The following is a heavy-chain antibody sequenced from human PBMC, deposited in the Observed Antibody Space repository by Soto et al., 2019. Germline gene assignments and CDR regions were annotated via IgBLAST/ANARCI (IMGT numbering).Heavy chain of an antibody. V-gene: IGHV3-23*01. CDR1: GFTFSTFA. CDR3: AKGTVGIKVAGWFDY. Sequence: EVQLLESGGGLVQPEGSLRLSCTASGFTFSTFAMNWVRQAPGKGLEWVSTVSGSGGRTYYADSVKGRFTVSRDNSKNTLYLQMKSLRAEDTAIYYCAKGTVGIKVAGWFDYWGQGTLVTVSS. D-gene: IGHD6-19*01. CDR2: VSGSGGRT. J-gene: IGHJ5*01.